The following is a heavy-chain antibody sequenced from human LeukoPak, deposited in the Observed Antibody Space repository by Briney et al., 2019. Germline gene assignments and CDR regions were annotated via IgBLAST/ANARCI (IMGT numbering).Heavy chain of an antibody. CDR3: ARDFRVSYDFWNNYYILDQ. CDR2: ISAYNGNT. Sequence: GASVKVSCKASGYTFTSYGISWVRQAPGQGLEWMGWISAYNGNTNYAQKLQGRVTMTTDTSTSTAYMEVRSLRSDDTAVYYCARDFRVSYDFWNNYYILDQWGQGTLVTVSS. V-gene: IGHV1-18*01. D-gene: IGHD3-3*01. CDR1: GYTFTSYG. J-gene: IGHJ4*02.